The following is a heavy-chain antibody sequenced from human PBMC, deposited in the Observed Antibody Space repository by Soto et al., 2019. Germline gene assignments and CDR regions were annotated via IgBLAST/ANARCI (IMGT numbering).Heavy chain of an antibody. V-gene: IGHV1-46*03. CDR1: GYTFTSYY. J-gene: IGHJ6*02. D-gene: IGHD2-8*01. CDR3: AKDVGDGAPSMSFGMDF. Sequence: ASVKVSCKASGYTFTSYYMHWVRQAPGQGLEWMGIINPSGGSTSYAQKFQGRVTMTRDTSTSTVYMELSSLRSEDTAVYYCAKDVGDGAPSMSFGMDFWGQGNTVTVSS. CDR2: INPSGGST.